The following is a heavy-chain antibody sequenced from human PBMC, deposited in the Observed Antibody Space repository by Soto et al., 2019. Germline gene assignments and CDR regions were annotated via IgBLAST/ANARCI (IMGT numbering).Heavy chain of an antibody. V-gene: IGHV4-59*08. J-gene: IGHJ5*02. CDR3: APQGVGGGYVYAFDP. CDR2: VYYSGNT. D-gene: IGHD1-26*01. CDR1: GGSLSRYY. Sequence: SETLSLTCTVSGGSLSRYYWTWIRQPPGKGLEWIGYVYYSGNTNYNPSLKSRVTISVDTSKNQFSLKLGSVTAADTAVYYCAPQGVGGGYVYAFDPWGQGTVVTVSS.